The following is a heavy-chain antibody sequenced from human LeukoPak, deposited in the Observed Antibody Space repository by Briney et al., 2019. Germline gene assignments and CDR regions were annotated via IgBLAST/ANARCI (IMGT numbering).Heavy chain of an antibody. Sequence: GGSLRLSCAASGFTFSSYGMNWVRQAPGKGLEWVSSISSSSSYIYYADSVKGRFTISRDNSKNTLYLQMNSLRAEDTAVYYCAKDHTIFGVVAEVDYWGQGTLVTVSS. J-gene: IGHJ4*02. CDR2: ISSSSSYI. V-gene: IGHV3-21*04. D-gene: IGHD3-3*01. CDR3: AKDHTIFGVVAEVDY. CDR1: GFTFSSYG.